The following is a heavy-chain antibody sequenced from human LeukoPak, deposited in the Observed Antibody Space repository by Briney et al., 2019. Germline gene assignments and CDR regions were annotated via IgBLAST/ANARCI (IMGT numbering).Heavy chain of an antibody. D-gene: IGHD5-24*01. Sequence: PGGSLRLSCAASGFTFDDYAMHWVRQAPGKGLEWVSGISWNSGSIGYADSVKGRFTISRDNAKNSLYLQMNSLRAEDTALYYCAKDGGDGYNPTFDYWGQGTLVTVSS. CDR1: GFTFDDYA. V-gene: IGHV3-9*01. CDR3: AKDGGDGYNPTFDY. J-gene: IGHJ4*02. CDR2: ISWNSGSI.